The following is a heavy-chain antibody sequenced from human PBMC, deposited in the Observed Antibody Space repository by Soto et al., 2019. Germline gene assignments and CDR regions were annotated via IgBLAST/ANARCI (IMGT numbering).Heavy chain of an antibody. J-gene: IGHJ6*02. V-gene: IGHV6-1*01. CDR3: ASGYHSGYYYYGLDV. D-gene: IGHD6-19*01. Sequence: PSQTLSLTCAISGDSVSSNSAAWNWIRQSPSRGLEWLGRTYYRSRWFNEYAVPVESRIIINPDTSKNQFSLQLNSVTPEDTAVYYFASGYHSGYYYYGLDVWGQGTSVTVS. CDR2: TYYRSRWFN. CDR1: GDSVSSNSAA.